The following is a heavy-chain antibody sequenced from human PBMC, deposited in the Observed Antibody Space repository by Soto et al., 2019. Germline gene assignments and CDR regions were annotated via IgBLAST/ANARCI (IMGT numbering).Heavy chain of an antibody. Sequence: GRPLSLSCAASGFTFNTYAMHWVRQAPGKGLEWVSVISYDGSNKFYADSIKGRFTISRENFKKMLYLQMNSLRTEDTAVYYCAKDWREGLPRDAFDILGQGTMVTGSS. CDR2: ISYDGSNK. J-gene: IGHJ3*02. V-gene: IGHV3-30*18. D-gene: IGHD3-3*01. CDR3: AKDWREGLPRDAFDI. CDR1: GFTFNTYA.